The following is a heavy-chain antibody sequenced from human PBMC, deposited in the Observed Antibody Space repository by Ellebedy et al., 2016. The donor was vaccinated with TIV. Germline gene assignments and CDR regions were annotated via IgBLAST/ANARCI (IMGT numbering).Heavy chain of an antibody. CDR3: VRGGWGTVLDV. CDR1: GFTFSSYW. J-gene: IGHJ3*01. Sequence: GESLKISCAASGFTFSSYWIHWVRQVPGMGLVWVSRINGDGSSTSYADSVKGRFTISRDNAKNTVYLQMNSLRAEDTAVYYCVRGGWGTVLDVWGQGTMVTVSS. CDR2: INGDGSST. D-gene: IGHD2-8*02. V-gene: IGHV3-74*01.